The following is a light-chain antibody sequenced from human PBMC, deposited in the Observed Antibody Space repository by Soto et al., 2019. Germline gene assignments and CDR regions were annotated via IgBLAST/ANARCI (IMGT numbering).Light chain of an antibody. J-gene: IGLJ2*01. CDR2: EVT. CDR3: SSYAGSNNVI. V-gene: IGLV2-8*01. CDR1: SSDVGGNNY. Sequence: QSVLTQPPSPSGSPGQSVAISCTGTSSDVGGNNYVSWYQQHPGKAPKLMVYEVTKRPSGVPDRFSGSKSGNTASLTVSGLQAEDEADYYCSSYAGSNNVIFGGGTQLTVL.